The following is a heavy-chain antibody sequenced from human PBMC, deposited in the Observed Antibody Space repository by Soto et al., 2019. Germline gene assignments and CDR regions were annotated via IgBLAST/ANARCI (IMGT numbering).Heavy chain of an antibody. CDR3: ASLAVAGHYFDY. J-gene: IGHJ4*02. D-gene: IGHD6-19*01. CDR1: GFTFSSYA. CDR2: ISYDGSNK. Sequence: PWGSLRLSCAASGFTFSSYAMHWFRQAPGKGLEWVAVISYDGSNKYYADSVKGRFTISRDNSKNTLYLQMNSLRAEDTAVYYCASLAVAGHYFDYWGQGTLVTVSS. V-gene: IGHV3-30-3*01.